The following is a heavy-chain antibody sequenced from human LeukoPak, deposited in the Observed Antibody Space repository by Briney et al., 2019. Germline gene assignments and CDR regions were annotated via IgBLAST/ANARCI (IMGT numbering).Heavy chain of an antibody. J-gene: IGHJ6*03. V-gene: IGHV1-8*01. CDR1: GYTFTSYD. Sequence: ASVKVSCKASGYTFTSYDINWVRQATGQGLEWMGWMNPNSGNTGYAQKFQGRVTMTRNTSISTAYMELSSLRSEDTAVYYCARLKGRRLRWNYYYYYYMDVWGKGTTVTISS. CDR2: MNPNSGNT. CDR3: ARLKGRRLRWNYYYYYYMDV. D-gene: IGHD4-23*01.